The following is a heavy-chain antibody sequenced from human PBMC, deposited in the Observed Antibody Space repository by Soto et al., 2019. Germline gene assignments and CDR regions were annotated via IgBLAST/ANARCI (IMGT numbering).Heavy chain of an antibody. CDR3: ARHLRGGGSCCYLFDY. D-gene: IGHD2-15*01. J-gene: IGHJ4*02. V-gene: IGHV4-39*01. CDR2: IYYSGTT. Sequence: SETLSLTCTVSGGSISSSGYYWGWIRQPPGKGLERIGSIYYSGTTYYNPSLKSRVTISVDTSKNQFSLKLSSVTAADTAVYYCARHLRGGGSCCYLFDYWGQGTLVTVSS. CDR1: GGSISSSGYY.